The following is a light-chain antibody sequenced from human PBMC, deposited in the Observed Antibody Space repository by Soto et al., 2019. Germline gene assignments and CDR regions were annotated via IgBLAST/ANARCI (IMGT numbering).Light chain of an antibody. CDR1: SSDVGAYTY. J-gene: IGLJ7*01. CDR2: EVN. CDR3: TSFAATNDFEVL. Sequence: QSALTQPPSASGSPGQSVTISCTGTSSDVGAYTYVSWYQQYPGKAPKLIIHEVNKRPSGVPDRFSGSKSGNTASLTVSGLQTEDEADYYCTSFAATNDFEVLFGGGTQLTVL. V-gene: IGLV2-8*01.